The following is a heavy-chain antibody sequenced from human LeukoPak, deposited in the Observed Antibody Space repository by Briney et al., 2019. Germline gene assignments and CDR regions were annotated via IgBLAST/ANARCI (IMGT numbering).Heavy chain of an antibody. CDR2: ISSNGGST. V-gene: IGHV3-64D*09. CDR1: GFTFSSYA. D-gene: IGHD3-22*01. CDR3: VKPSYYYDGRGYFLDY. Sequence: PGGSLRLSCSASGFTFSSYAMHWVRQAPGKGLEYLSVISSNGGSTYYADSVKGRFTISRDNSKNALYLQMSSLRAEDTAVYYCVKPSYYYDGRGYFLDYWGQGTLVTVSS. J-gene: IGHJ4*02.